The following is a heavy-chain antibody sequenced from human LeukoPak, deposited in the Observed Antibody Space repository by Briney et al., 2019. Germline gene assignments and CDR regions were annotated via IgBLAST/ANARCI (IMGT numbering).Heavy chain of an antibody. CDR2: IIPIFGTA. V-gene: IGHV1-69*05. J-gene: IGHJ4*02. Sequence: SVKVSCKXSGGTFSSYAISWVRQAPGQGLEWMGRIIPIFGTANYAQKFQGRVTITTDESTSTAYMELSSLRSEDTAVYYCARVAVAQGAPDYWGQGTLVTVSS. CDR3: ARVAVAQGAPDY. CDR1: GGTFSSYA. D-gene: IGHD6-19*01.